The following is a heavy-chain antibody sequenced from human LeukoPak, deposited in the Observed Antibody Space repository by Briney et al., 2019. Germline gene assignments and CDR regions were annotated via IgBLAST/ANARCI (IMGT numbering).Heavy chain of an antibody. CDR2: INPNSGGT. D-gene: IGHD2-2*01. V-gene: IGHV1-2*02. Sequence: ASVKVSCKASGYTFTGYYTHWVRQAPGQGLEWMGWINPNSGGTNYAQKFQGRVTMTRDTSISTAYMELSRLRSDDTAVYYCARASHIVVVPAARGYMDVWGKGTTVTVSS. CDR3: ARASHIVVVPAARGYMDV. J-gene: IGHJ6*03. CDR1: GYTFTGYY.